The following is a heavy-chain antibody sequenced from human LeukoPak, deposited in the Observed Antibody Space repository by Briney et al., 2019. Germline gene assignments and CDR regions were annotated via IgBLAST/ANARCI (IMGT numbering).Heavy chain of an antibody. Sequence: GGSLRLSCAASGFTFSSYSMNWVRQAPGKGLEWVSGISGSDGTTYYADSVKGRFTISRDNSKNTQSLQMNSLRAEDTAVYYCAKDDDWGRYKHWGQGTLVTVSS. J-gene: IGHJ1*01. D-gene: IGHD3-16*01. CDR3: AKDDDWGRYKH. V-gene: IGHV3-23*01. CDR1: GFTFSSYS. CDR2: ISGSDGTT.